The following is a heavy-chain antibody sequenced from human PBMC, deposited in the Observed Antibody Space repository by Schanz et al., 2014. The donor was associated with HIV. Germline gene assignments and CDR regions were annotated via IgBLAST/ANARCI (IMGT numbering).Heavy chain of an antibody. CDR2: INPNSGAS. V-gene: IGHV1-2*02. Sequence: QVRLAQSGAEVKRPGASVTVSCMAVGSTFPDLDINWVRQAPGQGLEWMGWINPNSGASKFVQKFQGRVAMTRDTSMSTAFMEMTRLRSDDTAVYFCARDPSGRPTSTMDVWGQGTTVTVS. J-gene: IGHJ6*02. D-gene: IGHD1-26*01. CDR3: ARDPSGRPTSTMDV. CDR1: GSTFPDLD.